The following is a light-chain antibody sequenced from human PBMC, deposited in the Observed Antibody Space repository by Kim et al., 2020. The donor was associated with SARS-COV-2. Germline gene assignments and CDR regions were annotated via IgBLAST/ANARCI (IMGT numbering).Light chain of an antibody. V-gene: IGKV3-11*01. J-gene: IGKJ5*01. CDR2: DAS. CDR1: QSVSSY. CDR3: QQRSNWPPIT. Sequence: SPGERATRSGRASQSVSSYLAWYQQKPGQAPRLLIYDASNRATGVPPRFSGSGSGTDFTLTISSLESEDVAIYYCQQRSNWPPITFGQGTRLEIK.